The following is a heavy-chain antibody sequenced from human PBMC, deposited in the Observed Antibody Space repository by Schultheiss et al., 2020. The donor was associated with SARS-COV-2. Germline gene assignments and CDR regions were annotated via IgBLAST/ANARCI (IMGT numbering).Heavy chain of an antibody. CDR1: GFTFSSYG. Sequence: GGSLRLSCAASGFTFSSYGMHWVRQAPGKGLEWVAVISYDGSNKYYADSVKGRFTISRDNSKNTLYLQMNSLRAEDTAVYYCAKVYCGGDCDYWGQGTLVTVS. J-gene: IGHJ4*02. V-gene: IGHV3-30*18. CDR3: AKVYCGGDCDY. D-gene: IGHD2-21*02. CDR2: ISYDGSNK.